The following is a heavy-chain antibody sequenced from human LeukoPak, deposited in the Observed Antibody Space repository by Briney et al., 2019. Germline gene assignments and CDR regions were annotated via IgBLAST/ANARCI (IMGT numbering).Heavy chain of an antibody. J-gene: IGHJ6*03. D-gene: IGHD4-23*01. CDR1: VYTLTSYD. CDR2: MNSNSGNT. CDR3: ARAPSWGGNPLGGYSSYYMDV. V-gene: IGHV1-8*03. Sequence: GASVKVSRKASVYTLTSYDINGVRQATGQGLERMGWMNSNSGNTGYAKKFQGRVTITMNTSISTAYMELSSQTSEETAVYYCARAPSWGGNPLGGYSSYYMDVWGKGTTVTVSS.